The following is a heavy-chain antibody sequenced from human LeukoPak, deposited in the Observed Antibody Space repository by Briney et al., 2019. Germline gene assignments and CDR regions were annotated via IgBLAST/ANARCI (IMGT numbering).Heavy chain of an antibody. CDR2: ISYDGSNK. CDR3: AKDSMVVAATPPDY. V-gene: IGHV3-30*18. J-gene: IGHJ4*02. CDR1: GFTFSSYG. D-gene: IGHD2-15*01. Sequence: QPGRSLPLSCAASGFTFSSYGMHWVRQAPGKGLEWVAVISYDGSNKYYADSVKGRFTISRDNSTNTLYLQMNSLRAEDTAVYYCAKDSMVVAATPPDYWGQGTLVTVSS.